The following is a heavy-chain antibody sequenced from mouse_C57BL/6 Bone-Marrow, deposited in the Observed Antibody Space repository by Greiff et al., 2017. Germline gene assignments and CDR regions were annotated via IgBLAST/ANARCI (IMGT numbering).Heavy chain of an antibody. Sequence: VKLVESGPGLVAPSQSLSITCTVSGFSLTSYGVSWVRQPPGKGLEWLGVIWGDGSTNYHSALISRLSISKDNSKSQVFLKLNSLQTDDTATYYCAKTGTIITTVVADWYFDVWGTGTTVTVSS. CDR1: GFSLTSYG. CDR3: AKTGTIITTVVADWYFDV. D-gene: IGHD1-1*01. V-gene: IGHV2-3*01. CDR2: IWGDGST. J-gene: IGHJ1*03.